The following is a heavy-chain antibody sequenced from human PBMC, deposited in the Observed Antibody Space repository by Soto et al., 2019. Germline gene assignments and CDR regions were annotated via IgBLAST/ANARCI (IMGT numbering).Heavy chain of an antibody. J-gene: IGHJ6*02. CDR1: RGTFNTSP. CDR2: IVPVFGMV. CDR3: ATPHLRGRQYDYRSPATASLYHSGLGV. Sequence: QVLLAQSGAEVKKPGSSVKVSCQTSRGTFNTSPISWVRQAPGQGLEWLGDIVPVFGMVNYAQQFQDRLNLTADESTSSVCVEVSRLTPEDTGVYFGATPHLRGRQYDYRSPATASLYHSGLGVWGQGTTVIVSS. V-gene: IGHV1-69*01. D-gene: IGHD5-12*01.